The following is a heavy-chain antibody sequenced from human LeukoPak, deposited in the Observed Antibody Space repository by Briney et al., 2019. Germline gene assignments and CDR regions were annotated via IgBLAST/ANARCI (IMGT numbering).Heavy chain of an antibody. CDR1: GFTFSSYW. J-gene: IGHJ4*02. Sequence: PGRSLRLSCAASGFTFSSYWLHWVRQAPGKGLVWVSRINSDGSSTTYADSVKGRFTISRDNAKNTLYLQMNSLRGEDTAVYYCARDSHSGNYPWDWGPGTLVTVSS. CDR2: INSDGSST. D-gene: IGHD1-26*01. CDR3: ARDSHSGNYPWD. V-gene: IGHV3-74*01.